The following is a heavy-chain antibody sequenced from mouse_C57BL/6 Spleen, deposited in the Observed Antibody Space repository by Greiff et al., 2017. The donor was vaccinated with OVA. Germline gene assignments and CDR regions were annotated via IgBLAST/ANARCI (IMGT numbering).Heavy chain of an antibody. J-gene: IGHJ2*01. CDR1: GYAFTNYL. Sequence: QVQLKESGAELVRPGTSVKVSCKASGYAFTNYLIEWVKQRPGQGLEWIGVINPGSGGTNYNEKFKGKATLTADKSSSTAYMQLSSLTSDDSAVYFCARSRDGNYFDYWGQGTTLTVSS. CDR3: ARSRDGNYFDY. CDR2: INPGSGGT. V-gene: IGHV1-54*01. D-gene: IGHD2-1*01.